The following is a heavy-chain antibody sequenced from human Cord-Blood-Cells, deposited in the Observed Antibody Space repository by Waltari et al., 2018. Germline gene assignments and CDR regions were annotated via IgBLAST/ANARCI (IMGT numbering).Heavy chain of an antibody. Sequence: QVQLQPWGAGLLKPSETLSLTCAVYGGSFSGYYLRWLRQPPGHGLEWIGEINHGGSTNYNPSLRGRVARSVDTSKNQFSLKLSSVTAADTAGYCCARGLRGLRYFDWLLPEYYFDYWGQGTLVTVSS. J-gene: IGHJ4*02. V-gene: IGHV4-34*01. CDR3: ARGLRGLRYFDWLLPEYYFDY. CDR2: INHGGST. CDR1: GGSFSGYY. D-gene: IGHD3-9*01.